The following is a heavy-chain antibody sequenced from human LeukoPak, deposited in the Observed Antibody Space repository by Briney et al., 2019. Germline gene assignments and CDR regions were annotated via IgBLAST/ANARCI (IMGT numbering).Heavy chain of an antibody. J-gene: IGHJ4*02. D-gene: IGHD5-18*01. CDR3: ATGNYSYGYNYFDC. CDR2: FDPEEGET. Sequence: ASVKVSFKVSGYTLTEISMHWVRQAPGKRLEWMGGFDPEEGETTYAQKFQGRVTMTEDTSTDTAYMELSSLRSEDTAVYYCATGNYSYGYNYFDCWGQGTLVTVSS. CDR1: GYTLTEIS. V-gene: IGHV1-24*01.